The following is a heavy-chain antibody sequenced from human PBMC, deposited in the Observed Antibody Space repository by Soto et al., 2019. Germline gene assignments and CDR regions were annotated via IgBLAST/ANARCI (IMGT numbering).Heavy chain of an antibody. J-gene: IGHJ5*02. CDR1: GYTFTSYG. D-gene: IGHD6-19*01. CDR3: AREVVRVAGTRWFDP. Sequence: ASVKVSCKASGYTFTSYGISWVRQAPGQGLEWMGWISAYNGNTNYAQKLQGRVTMTTDTSTRTAYMELRSLRSDDTAVYYCAREVVRVAGTRWFDPWGQGTLVTVSS. V-gene: IGHV1-18*01. CDR2: ISAYNGNT.